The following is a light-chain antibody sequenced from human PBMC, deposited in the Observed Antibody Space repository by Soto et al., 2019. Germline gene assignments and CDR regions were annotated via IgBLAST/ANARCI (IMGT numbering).Light chain of an antibody. CDR3: QQYVTSRT. V-gene: IGKV3-20*01. Sequence: EIVLTQSPGTLALSPGARATLSCRASQSLSDNYLAWYQQKPGQAPRLLIYGASSRAAGISDRFSGSGSGTDFTLTICRLEPEDFAVYYCQQYVTSRTFGQGTKVELK. J-gene: IGKJ1*01. CDR2: GAS. CDR1: QSLSDNY.